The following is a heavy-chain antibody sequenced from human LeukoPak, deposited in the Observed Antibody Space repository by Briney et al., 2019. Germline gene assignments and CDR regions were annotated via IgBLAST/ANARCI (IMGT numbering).Heavy chain of an antibody. D-gene: IGHD6-19*01. J-gene: IGHJ4*02. CDR2: INRDGTGT. V-gene: IGHV3-74*01. Sequence: GGSLRLSCAPSGFIFSDYWLHWVRQPPGQGLVWVAAINRDGTGTSHADSVRGRFTVSRDNAKNTLYLQLNSLRADDTAVYYCARGLSYAVAYGDYWGQGTLVTVSS. CDR1: GFIFSDYW. CDR3: ARGLSYAVAYGDY.